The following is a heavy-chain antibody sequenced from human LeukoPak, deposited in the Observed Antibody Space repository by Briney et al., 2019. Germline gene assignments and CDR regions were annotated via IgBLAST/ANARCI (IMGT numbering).Heavy chain of an antibody. CDR1: GGSFSGYY. CDR2: INHSGST. J-gene: IGHJ4*02. CDR3: ARVGVVPAAILDY. D-gene: IGHD2-2*02. Sequence: SETLSLTCAVYGGSFSGYYWSWIRQPPGKGLEGIGEINHSGSTNYNPSLKSRVTISVDTSKNQFSLKLSSVTAADTAVYYCARVGVVPAAILDYWGQGTLVTVSS. V-gene: IGHV4-34*01.